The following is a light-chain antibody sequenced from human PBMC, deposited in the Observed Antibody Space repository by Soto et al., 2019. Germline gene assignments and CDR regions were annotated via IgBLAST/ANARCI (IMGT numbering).Light chain of an antibody. V-gene: IGKV1-6*01. J-gene: IGKJ1*01. CDR2: ATS. CDR1: QDIRTE. CDR3: LQDYNYPRT. Sequence: IQMTQSPSSLSASVGDRVTITCRASQDIRTELGWYQQKPGNAPKLLIYATSILQSGVPSRFSGSGSGTDFTLTISSLQPEDFATYYCLQDYNYPRTFGQGTKVEIK.